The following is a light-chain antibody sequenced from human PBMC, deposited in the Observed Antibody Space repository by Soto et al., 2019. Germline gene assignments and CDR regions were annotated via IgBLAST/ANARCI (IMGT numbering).Light chain of an antibody. CDR2: AAS. Sequence: DIQMTQSPSSLSASVGDRVTITCRASQSISFYLHWYQQKPGKAPKLLIYAASNLQSGVPSRFSASGSGTDFTLSMNSLQPEDFATYYCQQGYSTPRTFGQGTKVEIK. CDR1: QSISFY. V-gene: IGKV1-39*01. J-gene: IGKJ1*01. CDR3: QQGYSTPRT.